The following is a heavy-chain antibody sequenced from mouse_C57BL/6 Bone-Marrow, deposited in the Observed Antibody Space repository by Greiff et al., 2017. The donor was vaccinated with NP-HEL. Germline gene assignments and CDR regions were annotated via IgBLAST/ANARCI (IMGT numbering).Heavy chain of an antibody. J-gene: IGHJ4*01. D-gene: IGHD1-1*01. CDR2: IYPGDGGT. V-gene: IGHV1-80*01. CDR1: GYPFSGYG. CDR3: ARVLRAMDY. Sequence: QVQLQQSGAELVKPGASVKISCKASGYPFSGYGMTWVKQRPGKGLEWIEQIYPGDGGTNYNGKFKGRTTLTADKASSTAYMQLSSLTSEDSAVYFCARVLRAMDYWGQGTSVTVSS.